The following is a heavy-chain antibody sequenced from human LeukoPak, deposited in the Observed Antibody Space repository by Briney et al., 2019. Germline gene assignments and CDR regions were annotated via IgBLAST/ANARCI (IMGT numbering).Heavy chain of an antibody. V-gene: IGHV1-8*01. J-gene: IGHJ3*01. D-gene: IGHD6-19*01. CDR3: ARGGGWAEIGLDV. CDR1: GYSISNYD. Sequence: GASVKVSFKCSGYSISNYDINWVRHAPGQGLEWMGWMRPTSPYTGYALQFQDRVTTSSDTSINTAFMEFHSLTSEDTPVYYCARGGGWAEIGLDVWGQGTVVTVSP. CDR2: MRPTSPYT.